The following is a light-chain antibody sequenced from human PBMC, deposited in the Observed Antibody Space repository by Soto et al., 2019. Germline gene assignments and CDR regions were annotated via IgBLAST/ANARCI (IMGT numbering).Light chain of an antibody. CDR2: DAS. Sequence: EIVLTQSPATLSLSPGERATLSCRASQSVSSYLAWYQQKPGQAPRLLIYDASNRATGIPARFSGSGSETDFTLTISSLEPEDFAVYYCQQRSNWPYITFGQGTRLEIK. CDR1: QSVSSY. V-gene: IGKV3-11*01. CDR3: QQRSNWPYIT. J-gene: IGKJ5*01.